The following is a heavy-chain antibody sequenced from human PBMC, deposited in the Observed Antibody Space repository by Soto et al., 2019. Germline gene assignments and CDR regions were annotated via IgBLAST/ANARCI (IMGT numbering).Heavy chain of an antibody. CDR3: ASTYYNATTGPFDY. CDR1: GGSISSGGYY. Sequence: QVQLQESGPGLVKPSQTLSLTCTVSGGSISSGGYYWSWIRQHPGKGLEWIGYIYYSGTTYYNPSLXXXVXXSVDTSKNQFSLKLTSVTAADTAVYYCASTYYNATTGPFDYWGQGTLVTVSS. V-gene: IGHV4-31*03. D-gene: IGHD3-22*01. CDR2: IYYSGTT. J-gene: IGHJ4*02.